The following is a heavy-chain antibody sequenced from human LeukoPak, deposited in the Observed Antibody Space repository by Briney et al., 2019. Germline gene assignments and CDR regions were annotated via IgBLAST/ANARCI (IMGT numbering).Heavy chain of an antibody. J-gene: IGHJ3*02. D-gene: IGHD6-13*01. V-gene: IGHV4-4*07. Sequence: SETLSLTCTVSGGSISSYYWSWIRQPAGKGLEWIGRIYTSGSTNYNPSLKSRVTMSVDTSKHQFSLKLTSVTAADTAVYYCARAKQQLGSMGDAFGIWGQGTMVTVSS. CDR2: IYTSGST. CDR3: ARAKQQLGSMGDAFGI. CDR1: GGSISSYY.